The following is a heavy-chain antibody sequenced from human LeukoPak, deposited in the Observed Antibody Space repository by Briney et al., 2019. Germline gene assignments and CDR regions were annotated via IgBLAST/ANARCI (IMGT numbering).Heavy chain of an antibody. CDR2: IYYSGST. Sequence: SETLSLTCTVSGGSISSSSYYWGWIRQTPGKGLEWIGNIYYSGSTNYNPSLKSRVTMSVDTSKNQFSLKLSSVTAADTAVYYCARDRGPYYYYYMDVWGKGTTVTISS. CDR3: ARDRGPYYYYYMDV. D-gene: IGHD3-10*01. V-gene: IGHV4-39*07. J-gene: IGHJ6*03. CDR1: GGSISSSSYY.